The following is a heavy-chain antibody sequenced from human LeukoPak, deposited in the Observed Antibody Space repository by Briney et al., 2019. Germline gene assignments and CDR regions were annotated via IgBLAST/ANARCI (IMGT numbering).Heavy chain of an antibody. CDR2: INHDGSAT. D-gene: IGHD2/OR15-2a*01. Sequence: GGSLRLSCAASGFAFSGYWMHWVRQAPGKGLVWVSRINHDGSATIYADSVKGRFTFSRDNAKNTLHLQMNSLRVDDTAVYYCASSPAISNYWGQGTLVTVSS. CDR1: GFAFSGYW. CDR3: ASSPAISNY. V-gene: IGHV3-74*01. J-gene: IGHJ4*02.